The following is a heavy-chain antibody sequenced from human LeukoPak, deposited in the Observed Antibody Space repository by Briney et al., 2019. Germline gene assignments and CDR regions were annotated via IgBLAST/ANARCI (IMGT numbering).Heavy chain of an antibody. CDR2: IKSKTDGGTT. CDR1: GFTFSYDW. CDR3: NTVRYCSGGSCVGGMDV. V-gene: IGHV3-15*01. J-gene: IGHJ6*02. D-gene: IGHD2-15*01. Sequence: GGSLRLSCAASGFTFSYDWMTWVRQAPGKGLEWVGRIKSKTDGGTTDYAAPVKGRFIISRDDSKNTLYLQMNSLKTEDTAVYYCNTVRYCSGGSCVGGMDVWGQGTTVTVSS.